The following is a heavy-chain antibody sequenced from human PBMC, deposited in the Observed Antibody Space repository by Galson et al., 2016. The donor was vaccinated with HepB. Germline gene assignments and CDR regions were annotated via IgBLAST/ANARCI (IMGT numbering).Heavy chain of an antibody. CDR2: IYGDDDK. J-gene: IGHJ4*02. D-gene: IGHD1-14*01. V-gene: IGHV2-5*02. CDR3: APRHRGTTFDS. CDR1: GFSLPSGVVG. Sequence: PALVKPTQTLTLTCNFSGFSLPSGVVGVGWLRQPPGKALEWLALIYGDDDKTFSPSLRIRVTITKHTSKNQVVLRLTNVHHLDTAPYFCAPRHRGTTFDSGGQGILVAVSS.